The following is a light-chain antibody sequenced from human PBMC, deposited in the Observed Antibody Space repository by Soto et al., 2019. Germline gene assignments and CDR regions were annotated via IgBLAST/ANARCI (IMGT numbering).Light chain of an antibody. CDR2: DAS. CDR1: QGISSA. Sequence: AIQLTQSPSSLSASVGDRVTITCRASQGISSALAWYQQKPGKAPKLLIYDASSLESGVPSRFSGSGSGTDFTLTISSLQPEDFATYYCQQFNSYPQPRVTFGGGTKVEIK. J-gene: IGKJ4*01. CDR3: QQFNSYPQPRVT. V-gene: IGKV1-13*02.